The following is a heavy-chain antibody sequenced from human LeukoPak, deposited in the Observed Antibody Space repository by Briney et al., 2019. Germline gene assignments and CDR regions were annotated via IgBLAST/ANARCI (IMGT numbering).Heavy chain of an antibody. D-gene: IGHD3-3*01. CDR1: GFTFSNAW. CDR3: TTGVYYDFWSGPSSPLDY. J-gene: IGHJ4*02. V-gene: IGHV3-15*01. CDR2: IKSKTDGGTT. Sequence: GGSLRLSCAASGFTFSNAWMSWVRQAPGKGLEGVGRIKSKTDGGTTDYAAPVKGRFTISRDDSKNTLYLQMNSLKTEDTAVYYCTTGVYYDFWSGPSSPLDYWGQGTLVTVSS.